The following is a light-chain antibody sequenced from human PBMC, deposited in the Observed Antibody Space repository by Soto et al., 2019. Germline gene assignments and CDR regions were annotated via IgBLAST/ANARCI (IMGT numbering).Light chain of an antibody. CDR2: RTS. CDR1: QSISSN. Sequence: PWKGGAQFFRASQSISSNLAWYQQKPGQAPRLLMFRTSSRATGFPAMFSGSGSGTEFNLTISLLEPEDFAVYYCQQYGSSGTVGQGTKVDIK. J-gene: IGKJ1*01. V-gene: IGKV3-20*01. CDR3: QQYGSSGT.